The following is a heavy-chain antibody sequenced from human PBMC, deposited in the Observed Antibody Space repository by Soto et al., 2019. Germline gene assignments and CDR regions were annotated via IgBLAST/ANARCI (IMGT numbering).Heavy chain of an antibody. CDR1: GFSFSDSC. D-gene: IGHD2-8*02. CDR2: ISPRSTFR. CDR3: GRCGGVGLFDP. J-gene: IGHJ5*02. V-gene: IGHV3-11*06. Sequence: GGSLRLSCEASGFSFSDSCMSWLRQAPGKGLEWISYISPRSTFRDYADSVKGRFTISRDSVKNSLYLQMNNLTADDTGVYYWGRCGGVGLFDPWGQGSVVTVSS.